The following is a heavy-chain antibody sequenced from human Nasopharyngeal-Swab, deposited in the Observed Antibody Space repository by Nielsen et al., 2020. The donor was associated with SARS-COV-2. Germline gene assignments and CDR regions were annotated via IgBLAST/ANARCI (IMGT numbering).Heavy chain of an antibody. D-gene: IGHD1-14*01. CDR2: ISESCTTI. J-gene: IGHJ6*02. CDR3: ARDRQPQRYRGMDV. Sequence: GESLKISCATSGFTFSDSYMSWIRQAPGKGLEWVSYISESCTTINYADSVKGRFTISRDNAKNSVYLQMNSLRAEDTAVYYCARDRQPQRYRGMDVWGQGTTVTVSS. CDR1: GFTFSDSY. V-gene: IGHV3-11*01.